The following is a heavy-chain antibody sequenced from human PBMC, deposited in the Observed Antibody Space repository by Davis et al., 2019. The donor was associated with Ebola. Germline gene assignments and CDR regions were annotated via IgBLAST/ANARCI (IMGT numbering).Heavy chain of an antibody. Sequence: HTGGSLTLSCAVSGFTFSSYCMHWVRQVPGKGLVWVARINSDGSAIRYADAVKGRFTISRDTTKNTLSLQMNSLRAEDTAVYYCARDRVQEVINYYYFAMDVWGQGTTVTVSS. CDR1: GFTFSSYC. D-gene: IGHD3-10*01. V-gene: IGHV3-74*01. CDR2: INSDGSAI. J-gene: IGHJ6*02. CDR3: ARDRVQEVINYYYFAMDV.